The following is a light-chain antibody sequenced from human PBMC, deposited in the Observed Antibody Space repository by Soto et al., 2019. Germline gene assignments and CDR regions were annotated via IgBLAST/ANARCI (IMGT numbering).Light chain of an antibody. CDR1: SSDIGDYNY. J-gene: IGLJ1*01. Sequence: QSVLTQPASVSGSPGQSITISCSGTSSDIGDYNYVSWYQQHPGTAPKLLIYDVSNRPSGVSYRFSGSKSANTASLTISGLQAEDEADYYCSSFRSSSTPYVFGTGTKVTVL. CDR3: SSFRSSSTPYV. CDR2: DVS. V-gene: IGLV2-14*01.